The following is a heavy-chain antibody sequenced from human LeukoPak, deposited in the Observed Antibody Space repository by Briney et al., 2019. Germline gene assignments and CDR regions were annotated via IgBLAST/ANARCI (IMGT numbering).Heavy chain of an antibody. CDR1: GFIFSDYS. CDR2: ISSGSSTI. Sequence: GGSLRLSCSASGFIFSDYSLNWVRQTPGKGLEWVSYISSGSSTIYYAASVKGRFTISRDNSKNTVFLELQILRLEATAVYYYYRWLIGNEAFDYWGQGTLVTVSS. V-gene: IGHV3-48*01. J-gene: IGHJ4*02. CDR3: YRWLIGNEAFDY. D-gene: IGHD4-23*01.